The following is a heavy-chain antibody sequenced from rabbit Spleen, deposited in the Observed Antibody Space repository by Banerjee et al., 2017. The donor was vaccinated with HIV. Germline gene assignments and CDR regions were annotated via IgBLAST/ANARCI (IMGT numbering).Heavy chain of an antibody. V-gene: IGHV1S45*01. CDR2: INTATGKA. J-gene: IGHJ4*01. D-gene: IGHD4-1*01. Sequence: QEQLVESGGGLVKPEGSLTLTCKASGFSFSDRDVMCWVRQAPGKGLEWIACINTATGKAVYATWAKGRFTISRTSSTTVTLQMTSLTAADTATYFCARNANGGWDLWGPGTLVTVS. CDR1: GFSFSDRDV. CDR3: ARNANGGWDL.